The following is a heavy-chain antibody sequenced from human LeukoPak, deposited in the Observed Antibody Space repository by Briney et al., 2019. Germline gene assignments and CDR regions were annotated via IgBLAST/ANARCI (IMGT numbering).Heavy chain of an antibody. J-gene: IGHJ5*02. CDR1: GFTVSSKY. V-gene: IGHV3-53*01. CDR2: LYSGGST. D-gene: IGHD2-8*01. Sequence: GGSLRLSCAASGFTVSSKYMSWVRQAPGKGLEWVSVLYSGGSTYYADSVKGRFTISRDNSKNTLYLQMNSLRADDTAVYYCASTRWDIVLMVYAISGWFDPWGQGTLVTVSS. CDR3: ASTRWDIVLMVYAISGWFDP.